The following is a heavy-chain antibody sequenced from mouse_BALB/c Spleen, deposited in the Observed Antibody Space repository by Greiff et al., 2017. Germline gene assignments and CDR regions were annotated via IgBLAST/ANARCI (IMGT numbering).Heavy chain of an antibody. J-gene: IGHJ4*01. CDR2: ISSGGSYT. V-gene: IGHV5-6*01. CDR1: GFTFSSYG. CDR3: ARQAETARATFSMDY. D-gene: IGHD3-2*01. Sequence: EVQGVESGGDLVKPGGSLKLSCAASGFTFSSYGMSWVRQTPDKRLEWVATISSGGSYTYYPDSVKGRFTISRDNAKNTLYLQMSSLKSEDTAMYYCARQAETARATFSMDYWGQGTSVTVSS.